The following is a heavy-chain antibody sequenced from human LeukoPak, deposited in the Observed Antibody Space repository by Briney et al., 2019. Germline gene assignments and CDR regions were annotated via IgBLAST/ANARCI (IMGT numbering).Heavy chain of an antibody. CDR2: IYYSGNT. V-gene: IGHV4-59*01. Sequence: SETLSLTCNVSGGSISSYYWSWIRQPPGKGLEWIGYIYYSGNTNYNPSLKSRVTISVDTSKNQFSLKLSSVTAADTAVYYCARLWSEGNWENWFDPWGQGTLVTVSS. CDR3: ARLWSEGNWENWFDP. J-gene: IGHJ5*02. CDR1: GGSISSYY. D-gene: IGHD3-3*01.